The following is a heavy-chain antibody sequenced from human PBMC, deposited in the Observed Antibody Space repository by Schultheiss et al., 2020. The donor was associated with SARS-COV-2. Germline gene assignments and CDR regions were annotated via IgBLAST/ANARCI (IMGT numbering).Heavy chain of an antibody. D-gene: IGHD1-1*01. Sequence: GGSLRLSCTASGFTFGDYAMSWFRQAPGKGLEWVGFIRSKANSYATAYAASVKGRFTISRDDSKSIAFLHMNSLKTEDTAVYYCTRDPNDLAYFSPSLQEGYYFDYWGQGTLVTVSS. CDR2: IRSKANSYAT. J-gene: IGHJ4*02. CDR3: TRDPNDLAYFSPSLQEGYYFDY. V-gene: IGHV3-49*03. CDR1: GFTFGDYA.